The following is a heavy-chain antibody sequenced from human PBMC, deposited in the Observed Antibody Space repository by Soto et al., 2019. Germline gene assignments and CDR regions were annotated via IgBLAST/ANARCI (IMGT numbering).Heavy chain of an antibody. CDR3: ERVRGGGPFDD. CDR1: GGSISSGGYY. CDR2: IYYSGST. J-gene: IGHJ4*02. V-gene: IGHV4-31*03. Sequence: SETLSLTCNVSGGSISSGGYYWSWICQHPGKGLEWIGYIYYSGSTYYNPSLKSRVTISVDTSKNQFSLKLTSVTAADTAVYYCERVRGGGPFDDWGQGTLVTVSA. D-gene: IGHD1-26*01.